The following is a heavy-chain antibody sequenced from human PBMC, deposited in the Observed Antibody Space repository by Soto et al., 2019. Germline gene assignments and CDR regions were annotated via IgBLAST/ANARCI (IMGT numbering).Heavy chain of an antibody. CDR2: ISAYNGNT. D-gene: IGHD3-3*01. Sequence: GASVKVSCKASGYTFTSYGIIWVRQAPGQGLEWMGWISAYNGNTNYAQKLQGRVTMTTDTSTSTAYMELRSLRSDDTAVYYCARDAVRFLEWSLAPFDYWGQGTPVTV. J-gene: IGHJ4*02. CDR1: GYTFTSYG. CDR3: ARDAVRFLEWSLAPFDY. V-gene: IGHV1-18*01.